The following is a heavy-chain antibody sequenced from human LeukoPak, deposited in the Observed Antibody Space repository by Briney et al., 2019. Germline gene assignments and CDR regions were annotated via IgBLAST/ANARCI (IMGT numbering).Heavy chain of an antibody. V-gene: IGHV3-23*01. CDR2: ISSGGGST. CDR3: AKKDTAMVDPFDY. J-gene: IGHJ4*02. CDR1: GFTFTSYS. D-gene: IGHD5-18*01. Sequence: GSLRLSCAASGFTFTSYSMNWVRQAPGKGLEWVSTISSGGGSTYYADSVKGRFTISRDNSKNTLYLQVNSLRAEDTAVYYCAKKDTAMVDPFDYWGQGTLVTVSS.